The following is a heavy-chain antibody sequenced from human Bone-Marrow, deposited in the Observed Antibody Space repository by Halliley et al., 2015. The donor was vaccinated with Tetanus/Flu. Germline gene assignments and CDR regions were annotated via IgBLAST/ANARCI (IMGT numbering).Heavy chain of an antibody. D-gene: IGHD5-12*01. V-gene: IGHV3-48*03. CDR3: ARLWNGYSFDPNRDY. CDR2: ISASASPI. Sequence: SYISASASPIYYADSVRGRFTSSRDNAKKSLFLQMNSLRPEDTAVYYCARLWNGYSFDPNRDYWGLGTQVTVSS. J-gene: IGHJ4*02.